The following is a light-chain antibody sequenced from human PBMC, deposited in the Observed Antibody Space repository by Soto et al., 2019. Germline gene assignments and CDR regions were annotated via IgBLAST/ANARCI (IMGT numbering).Light chain of an antibody. V-gene: IGLV2-18*01. J-gene: IGLJ1*01. CDR1: TSDIGVYNP. Sequence: LNLPPGVSGSRGQSFPISCTGTTSDIGVYNPVSWYQKPPGTARRLMIYEVSSRPRGVPDRCSGSKSGNTASLTISGLQAEDEADYYCRLYRSSTTLVFGTGTKVTVL. CDR2: EVS. CDR3: RLYRSSTTLV.